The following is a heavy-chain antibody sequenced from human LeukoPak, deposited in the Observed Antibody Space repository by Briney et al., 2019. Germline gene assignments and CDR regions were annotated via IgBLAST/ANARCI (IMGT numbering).Heavy chain of an antibody. J-gene: IGHJ4*02. Sequence: RASVKVSCKASGYTFTSYGISWVRQAPGQGLEWMGWISAYNGNTNYAQKLQGRVTMTTDTSTSTAYMELRSLRSDDTAVYYCARDLDIVVVVAANPSGYWGQGTLVTVSS. CDR1: GYTFTSYG. CDR2: ISAYNGNT. V-gene: IGHV1-18*01. D-gene: IGHD2-15*01. CDR3: ARDLDIVVVVAANPSGY.